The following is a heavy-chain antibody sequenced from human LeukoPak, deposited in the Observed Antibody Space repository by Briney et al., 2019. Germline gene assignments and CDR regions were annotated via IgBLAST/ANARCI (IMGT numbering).Heavy chain of an antibody. Sequence: GGSLRLSCAVSGFTFSSYWMTWVRQAPGKGLEWVSAISGSGGSTYYANSVKGRFTISRDNSKNTLYLQMNSLRAEDTAVYYCAKDLLEWPRLGYYYYGMDVWGQGTTVTVSS. V-gene: IGHV3-23*01. CDR3: AKDLLEWPRLGYYYYGMDV. D-gene: IGHD3-3*01. CDR2: ISGSGGST. J-gene: IGHJ6*02. CDR1: GFTFSSYW.